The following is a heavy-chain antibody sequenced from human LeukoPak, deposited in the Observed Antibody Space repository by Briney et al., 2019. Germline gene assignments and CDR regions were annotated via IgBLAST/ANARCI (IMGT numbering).Heavy chain of an antibody. CDR3: ARSASGYDA. J-gene: IGHJ5*02. CDR2: VDDDGAGT. Sequence: GGSLRLSCAGSGFPFSGDWMHWVRQAPGKGLVWVSRVDDDGAGTTYADSVKGRFTISRDNAKNTLYLQMNSLRVEDTAVYYCARSASGYDAWGQGTLVTVSS. V-gene: IGHV3-74*01. D-gene: IGHD5-12*01. CDR1: GFPFSGDW.